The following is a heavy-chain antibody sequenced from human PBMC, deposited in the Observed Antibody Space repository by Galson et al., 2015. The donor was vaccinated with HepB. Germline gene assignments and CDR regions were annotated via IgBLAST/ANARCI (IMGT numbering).Heavy chain of an antibody. Sequence: SVKVSCKASGYTFTSYDINWVRQATGQGLEWMGWMNPNTGNTGYAQKFQGRVTMTRNTSISTAYMELSSLRSEDTAVYYCGRGPLGSGTYYINYWGQGTLATVSS. J-gene: IGHJ4*02. V-gene: IGHV1-8*01. D-gene: IGHD3-10*01. CDR3: GRGPLGSGTYYINY. CDR1: GYTFTSYD. CDR2: MNPNTGNT.